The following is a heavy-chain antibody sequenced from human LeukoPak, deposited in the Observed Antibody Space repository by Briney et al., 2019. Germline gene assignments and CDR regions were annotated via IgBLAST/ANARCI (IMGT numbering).Heavy chain of an antibody. V-gene: IGHV3-23*01. CDR1: GFTFSGFW. CDR3: AKDRTTVVTPIYFDL. J-gene: IGHJ4*02. CDR2: ISGSGGTT. Sequence: GGSLRLSCAVSGFTFSGFWMSWSRQAPGKGLEWVSAISGSGGTTYYADSVKGRFTISRDNSKNTLYLQMNSLRAEDTAVYYCAKDRTTVVTPIYFDLWGQGTLVTVSS. D-gene: IGHD4-23*01.